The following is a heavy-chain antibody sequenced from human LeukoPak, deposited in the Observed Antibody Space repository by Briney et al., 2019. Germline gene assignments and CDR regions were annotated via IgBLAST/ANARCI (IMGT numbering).Heavy chain of an antibody. Sequence: SETLSLTCTVSGGSISSYYWSWIRQPPGKGLEWIGYIYYSGSTNYNPSLKSRVTISVDTSKNQFSLKLSSVTAADTAVYYCARGGRSTSYRYSSGSWGNYFDYWGQGTLVTVSS. CDR2: IYYSGST. CDR1: GGSISSYY. J-gene: IGHJ4*02. V-gene: IGHV4-59*01. D-gene: IGHD6-19*01. CDR3: ARGGRSTSYRYSSGSWGNYFDY.